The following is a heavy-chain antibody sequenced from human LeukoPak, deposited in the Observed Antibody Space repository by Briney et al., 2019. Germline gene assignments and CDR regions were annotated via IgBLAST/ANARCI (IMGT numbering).Heavy chain of an antibody. CDR3: AKGIIPDYCYGRYV. Sequence: GSLRLSCAASGYTFSNYVMNCVRQAPGEGLEWVSASSGSWGSKHYEGSVKGRFTISRDNPKNTLYLQMNSLRDEDTDVYYCAKGIIPDYCYGRYVWGQGTTITVSS. V-gene: IGHV3-23*01. CDR1: GYTFSNYV. J-gene: IGHJ6*02. CDR2: SSGSWGSK. D-gene: IGHD1-14*01.